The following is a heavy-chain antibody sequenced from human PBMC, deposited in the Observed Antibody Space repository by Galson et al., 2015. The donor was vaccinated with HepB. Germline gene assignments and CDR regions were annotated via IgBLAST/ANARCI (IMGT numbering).Heavy chain of an antibody. D-gene: IGHD3-10*01. CDR1: GGSFSGYY. J-gene: IGHJ5*02. CDR3: ARNKVWLWFRESGFDP. V-gene: IGHV4-34*01. CDR2: INHSGST. Sequence: LSLTCAVYGGSFSGYYWSWIRQPPGKGLEWIGEINHSGSTNYNPSLKSRVTISVDTSKNQFSLKLSSVTAADTAVYYCARNKVWLWFRESGFDPWGQGTLVTVSS.